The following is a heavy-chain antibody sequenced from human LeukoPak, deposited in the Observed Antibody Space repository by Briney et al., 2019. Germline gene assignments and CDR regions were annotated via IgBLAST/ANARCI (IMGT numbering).Heavy chain of an antibody. CDR3: ARATRFGDGPSHYFDY. Sequence: PSETLSLTCAVYGGSFSGYYWSWIRQPPGKGLEWIGEINHSGSTNYNPSLKSRVTISVDTSKNQFSLKLSSVTAADTAVYYCARATRFGDGPSHYFDYWGQGTLVTVSS. V-gene: IGHV4-34*01. J-gene: IGHJ4*02. CDR2: INHSGST. CDR1: GGSFSGYY. D-gene: IGHD3-10*01.